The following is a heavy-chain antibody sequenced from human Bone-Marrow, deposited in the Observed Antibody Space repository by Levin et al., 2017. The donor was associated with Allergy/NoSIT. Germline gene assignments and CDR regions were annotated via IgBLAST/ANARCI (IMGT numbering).Heavy chain of an antibody. CDR1: GGSISSSY. J-gene: IGHJ4*02. CDR3: ARDSRGSSGWYGDFDY. D-gene: IGHD6-19*01. Sequence: SQTLSLTCTVSGGSISSSYWSWIRQPAGKGLEWIGRIYTSGSTNYNPSLKSRVTMSVDTSKNQFSLKLSSVTAADTAVYYCARDSRGSSGWYGDFDYWGQGTLVTVSS. CDR2: IYTSGST. V-gene: IGHV4-4*07.